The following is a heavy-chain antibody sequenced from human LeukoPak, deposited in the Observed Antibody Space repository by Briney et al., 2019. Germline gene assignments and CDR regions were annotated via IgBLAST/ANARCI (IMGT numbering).Heavy chain of an antibody. D-gene: IGHD3-22*01. CDR3: AREIRKTSYYYDSSSYEY. J-gene: IGHJ4*02. CDR1: GYTFTTYG. CDR2: ISAYIGNT. V-gene: IGHV1-18*01. Sequence: ASVKVSCKASGYTFTTYGISWVRQAPGQGLEWMGWISAYIGNTNYAQKLQSRVTMTTDTSTSTAYMELRSLRSDDTAVYYCAREIRKTSYYYDSSSYEYWGQGTLVTVSS.